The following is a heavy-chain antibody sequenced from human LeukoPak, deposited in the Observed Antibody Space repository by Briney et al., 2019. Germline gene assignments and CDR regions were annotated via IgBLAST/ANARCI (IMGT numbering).Heavy chain of an antibody. CDR2: TNNSGST. CDR1: GGSCSGYH. V-gene: IGHV4-34*01. Sequence: SETLSLTCDVYGGSCSGYHWRWIRQPPGMGWVWIGETNNSGSTNYNPSLKSRVTISVDTSRNQFSLKLSSVTAAGTAVYYCAREGSGEPPEEVDAFDIWGQGTMVTVSS. J-gene: IGHJ3*02. D-gene: IGHD3-10*01. CDR3: AREGSGEPPEEVDAFDI.